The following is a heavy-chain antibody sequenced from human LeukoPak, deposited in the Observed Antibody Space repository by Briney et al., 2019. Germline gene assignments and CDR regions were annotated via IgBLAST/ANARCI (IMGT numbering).Heavy chain of an antibody. CDR2: ISTSSSYI. CDR3: ARGSDNYGGYVDY. V-gene: IGHV3-21*01. J-gene: IGHJ4*02. D-gene: IGHD2-21*01. Sequence: GGSLRLSCAASGFSFSSYSMNWVRQAPGKGLEWVSSISTSSSYIYYADSVKGRFTISRDNAKSSLYLQMNSLRAEDTAVYYCARGSDNYGGYVDYWGQGTLVTVSS. CDR1: GFSFSSYS.